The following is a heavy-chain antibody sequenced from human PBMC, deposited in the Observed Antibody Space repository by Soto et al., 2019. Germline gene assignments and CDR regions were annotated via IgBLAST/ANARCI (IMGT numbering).Heavy chain of an antibody. CDR3: AHRGITGTPFDP. D-gene: IGHD1-20*01. CDR1: GFSFNKSGVG. V-gene: IGHV2-5*02. CDR2: IYWDDDK. J-gene: IGHJ5*02. Sequence: KLGNATRTVRLKCTFSGFSFNKSGVGVGWIRQPPGKALEWLALIYWDDDKRYSPSLKSRLTITKDTSKNQVVLTMTNMDPVDTATYYCAHRGITGTPFDPWGQGTLVTVSS.